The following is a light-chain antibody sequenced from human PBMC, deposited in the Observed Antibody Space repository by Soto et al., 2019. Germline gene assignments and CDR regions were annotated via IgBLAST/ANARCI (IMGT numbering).Light chain of an antibody. J-gene: IGLJ7*01. V-gene: IGLV4-69*01. CDR1: SGHSNYA. Sequence: QLVLTQSPSASASLGASVKLTCTLSSGHSNYAIAWHQQQPEKGPRYLMRVNSDGSHNKGDGIPDRFSGSSTGAERYLTISSLQSDDEADYYCQTWGTGIQTVFGGGTQLTVL. CDR2: VNSDGSH. CDR3: QTWGTGIQTV.